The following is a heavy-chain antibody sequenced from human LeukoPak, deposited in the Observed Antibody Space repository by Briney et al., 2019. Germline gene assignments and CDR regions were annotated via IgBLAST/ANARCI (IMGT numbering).Heavy chain of an antibody. CDR1: GFTFSSYA. CDR2: ISCSGGST. Sequence: PGGSLRLSCAASGFTFSSYAMSWVRQAPGKGLEWVSAISCSGGSTYYADSVNGRFTISRDNSKNTLYLQMNSLRAEDTAVYYCAKALRHIAAAGTSYWYFDLWGRGTLVTVSS. J-gene: IGHJ2*01. D-gene: IGHD6-13*01. CDR3: AKALRHIAAAGTSYWYFDL. V-gene: IGHV3-23*01.